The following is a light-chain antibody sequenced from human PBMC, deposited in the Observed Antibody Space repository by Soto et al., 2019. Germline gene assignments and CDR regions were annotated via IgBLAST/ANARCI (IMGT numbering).Light chain of an antibody. CDR1: QDSRNY. J-gene: IGKJ1*01. V-gene: IGKV1-39*01. CDR3: QQHGTAPRT. CDR2: AAS. Sequence: DIQMTQSPSSLSASVGDRVTISCQASQDSRNYLNWDQQKPGKAPKLLCDAASSLQSGGPSRFSGSGSGTEFTLTISRLEPEDFAVYYCQQHGTAPRTFGQGTKVDIK.